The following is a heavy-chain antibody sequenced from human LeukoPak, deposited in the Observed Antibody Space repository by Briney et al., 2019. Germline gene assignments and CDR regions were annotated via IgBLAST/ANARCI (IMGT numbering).Heavy chain of an antibody. CDR3: ARVRVATIYPALRRVAAAYYFDY. CDR1: GGSISSYY. J-gene: IGHJ4*02. D-gene: IGHD5-12*01. V-gene: IGHV4-59*01. CDR2: IYYSGST. Sequence: SETLSLTCTVSGGSISSYYWSWIRQPPGKGLEWIGYIYYSGSTNYNPSLKSRVTISVDTSKNQFSLKLSSVTAADTAVYYCARVRVATIYPALRRVAAAYYFDYWGQGTLVTVSS.